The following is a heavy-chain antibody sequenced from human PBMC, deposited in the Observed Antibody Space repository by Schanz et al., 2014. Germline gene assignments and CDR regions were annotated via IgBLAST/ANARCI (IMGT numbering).Heavy chain of an antibody. CDR1: GFTFSNYW. V-gene: IGHV3-74*01. CDR3: ARVPRRVTTRGGGSRYYFDY. CDR2: LYASGNIP. D-gene: IGHD4-17*01. Sequence: EEKEEEKGGGLVQPGGSLRLSCAASGFTFSNYWIHWVRQAPFQGLGWFSLLYASGNIPSYADSVKGRFTISRDNAKNTLYLQLNSLRAEDTAVYYCARVPRRVTTRGGGSRYYFDYWGQGTLVTVSS. J-gene: IGHJ4*02.